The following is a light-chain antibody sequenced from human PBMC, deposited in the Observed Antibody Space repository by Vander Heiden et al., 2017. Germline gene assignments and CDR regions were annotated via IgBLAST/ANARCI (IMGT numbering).Light chain of an antibody. CDR3: HQYGTSPFT. V-gene: IGKV3-20*01. CDR2: GAS. CDR1: QSVSSSY. J-gene: IGKJ3*01. Sequence: EIVLTQSPGTLSLSPGDRATLSCRASQSVSSSYLAWYQQKPGQTPRLLIYGASSRATGIPDRFSGSGSGADFTLTISRLEPDDFAVYYCHQYGTSPFTFGPGTTVDIK.